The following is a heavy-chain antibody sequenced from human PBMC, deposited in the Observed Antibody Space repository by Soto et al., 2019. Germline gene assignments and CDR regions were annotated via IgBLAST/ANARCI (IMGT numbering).Heavy chain of an antibody. J-gene: IGHJ4*02. CDR3: AREARYFSGGRCYFLPGIDY. CDR1: GGTFSSYA. Sequence: QVQLVQSGAEVKKPGSSVKVSCKASGGTFSSYAISWVRQAPGQGLEWMGGIIPIFGTANYAQKFQGRVTNTADEATSTAYRELSSLRSEDTAVYYCAREARYFSGGRCYFLPGIDYWGQGTLVTVSS. CDR2: IIPIFGTA. V-gene: IGHV1-69*12. D-gene: IGHD2-15*01.